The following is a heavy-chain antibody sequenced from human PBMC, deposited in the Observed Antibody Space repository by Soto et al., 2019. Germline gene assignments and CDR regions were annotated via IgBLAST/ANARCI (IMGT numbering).Heavy chain of an antibody. J-gene: IGHJ3*01. CDR3: AKAYSGPFDV. CDR1: GFTFSSYD. V-gene: IGHV3-30*18. D-gene: IGHD1-26*01. CDR2: ISYDGSKK. Sequence: SLRLSCVASGFTFSSYDIHWVRQAPGKGLEWVAVISYDGSKKYYADSVKGLFTISRDNSKNTLYLQVNSLRAEDTAVYYCAKAYSGPFDVWGQGTMVTVSS.